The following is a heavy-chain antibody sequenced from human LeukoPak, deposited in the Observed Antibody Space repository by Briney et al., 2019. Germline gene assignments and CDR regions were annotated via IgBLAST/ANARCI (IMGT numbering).Heavy chain of an antibody. J-gene: IGHJ3*02. CDR3: ARLITGTTTAIDI. CDR1: GGSISSSSYY. CDR2: VYTSGST. D-gene: IGHD1-7*01. Sequence: SETLSLTCTVSGGSISSSSYYWTWIRQPAGKGLEWIGRVYTSGSTHYNPSLKTRLTMSVDTSKNQFSLKLTSVTAADTAVYYCARLITGTTTAIDIWGQGTMVTVSS. V-gene: IGHV4-61*02.